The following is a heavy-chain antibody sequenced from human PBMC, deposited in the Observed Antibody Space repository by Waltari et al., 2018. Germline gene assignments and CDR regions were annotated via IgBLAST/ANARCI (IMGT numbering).Heavy chain of an antibody. J-gene: IGHJ4*02. CDR2: INSNSGTT. CDR1: GYTFTAYY. Sequence: QVELVHSGTEVKQPGASMKVSCKASGYTFTAYYIHWVRQAPGQGLEWMGPINSNSGTTNYAQKFKGRATMTRDTSISTAYLELSSLRSDDTAVFYCARESSSGNSYFDYWGQGTLVTVSS. CDR3: ARESSSGNSYFDY. V-gene: IGHV1-2*06. D-gene: IGHD6-19*01.